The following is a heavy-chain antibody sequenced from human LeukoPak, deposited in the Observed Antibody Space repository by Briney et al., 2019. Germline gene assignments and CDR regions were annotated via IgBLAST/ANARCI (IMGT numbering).Heavy chain of an antibody. V-gene: IGHV4-34*01. CDR1: GGSFSGYY. CDR3: ARERPWLRLALDY. D-gene: IGHD5-12*01. CDR2: INHSGST. Sequence: SETLSLTCAVYGGSFSGYYWSWIRQPPGKGLEWIGEINHSGSTNYSPSLKSRVTISVDTSKNQFSLKLSSVTAADTAVYYCARERPWLRLALDYWGQGTLVTVSS. J-gene: IGHJ4*02.